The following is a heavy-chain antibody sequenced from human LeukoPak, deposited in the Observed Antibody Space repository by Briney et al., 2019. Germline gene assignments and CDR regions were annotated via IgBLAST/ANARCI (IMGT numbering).Heavy chain of an antibody. CDR2: ISGSGGST. D-gene: IGHD1-26*01. J-gene: IGHJ4*02. CDR1: GFTFSSYA. Sequence: GGSLRLSCAASGFTFSSYAMSWDRQAPGKGLEWVSAISGSGGSTYYADSVKGRFTISRDNSKNTLYLQMNSLRAEDTAVYYCARAYSGSYTGVHWGQGTLVTVSS. V-gene: IGHV3-23*01. CDR3: ARAYSGSYTGVH.